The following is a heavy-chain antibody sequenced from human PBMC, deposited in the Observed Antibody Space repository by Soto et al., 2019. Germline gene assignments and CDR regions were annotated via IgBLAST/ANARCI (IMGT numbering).Heavy chain of an antibody. CDR3: AREDLVILPSGMDV. V-gene: IGHV4-31*03. J-gene: IGHJ6*02. CDR2: IYYSGST. Sequence: QVQLQESGPGLVKPSQTLSLTCTVSGGSISSGGYYWSWIRQHPGKGLEWIGYIYYSGSTYYNPSLKRRVTISVDTSKNQFSLKLSSVTAADTAVYYCAREDLVILPSGMDVWGQGTTVTVSS. CDR1: GGSISSGGYY. D-gene: IGHD3-9*01.